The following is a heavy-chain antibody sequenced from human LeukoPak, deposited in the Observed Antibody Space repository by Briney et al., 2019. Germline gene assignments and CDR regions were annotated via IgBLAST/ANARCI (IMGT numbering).Heavy chain of an antibody. CDR1: GYTFTSYY. J-gene: IGHJ5*02. CDR3: ASIQLWLSENWFDP. Sequence: ASVKVSCKASGYTFTSYYMHWVRQAPGQGLEWMGIINPSGGSTSYAQKFQGRVTITTDESTSTAYMELSSLRSEDTAVYYCASIQLWLSENWFDPWGQGTLVTVSS. V-gene: IGHV1-46*01. CDR2: INPSGGST. D-gene: IGHD5-18*01.